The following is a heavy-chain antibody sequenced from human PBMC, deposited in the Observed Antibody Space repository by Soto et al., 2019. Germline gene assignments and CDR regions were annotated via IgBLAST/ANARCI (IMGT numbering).Heavy chain of an antibody. Sequence: EVQLLESGGGLVQPGGSLRLSCAASGFTFSSYAMSWVRQAPGKGLEWVSAISGSGGSTYYADSVKGRFTISRDNSKNTLYLQMNSLRAEDTAVYYCATTRELGYCTNGVCPLDHWGQGTLVTVSS. V-gene: IGHV3-23*01. J-gene: IGHJ4*02. CDR1: GFTFSSYA. CDR3: ATTRELGYCTNGVCPLDH. CDR2: ISGSGGST. D-gene: IGHD2-8*01.